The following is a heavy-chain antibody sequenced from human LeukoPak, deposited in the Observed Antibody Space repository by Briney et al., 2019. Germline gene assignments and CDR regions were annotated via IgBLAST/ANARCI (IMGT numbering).Heavy chain of an antibody. CDR3: ASSDYYDSSGYWGYYGMDV. D-gene: IGHD3-22*01. Sequence: GASVKVSCKASGYTFTSYGISWVRQAPGQGLEWMGWISAYNGNTNYAQKLQGRVTMTTDTSTSTAYMELRSLRSDDTAVYYCASSDYYDSSGYWGYYGMDVWGQGTTVTVSS. J-gene: IGHJ6*02. V-gene: IGHV1-18*01. CDR1: GYTFTSYG. CDR2: ISAYNGNT.